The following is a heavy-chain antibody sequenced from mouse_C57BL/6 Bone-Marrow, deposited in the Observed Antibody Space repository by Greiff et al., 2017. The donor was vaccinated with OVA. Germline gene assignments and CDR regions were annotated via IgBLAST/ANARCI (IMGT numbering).Heavy chain of an antibody. CDR3: ARHGSGYVPSYYAMDY. CDR2: ISNLAYSI. J-gene: IGHJ4*01. CDR1: GFTFSDYG. Sequence: EVQRVESGGGLVQPGGSLKLSCAASGFTFSDYGMAWVRQAPRKGPEWVAFISNLAYSIYYADTVTGRFTLSRENATNTLYLEMSSLRSEDTAMYYCARHGSGYVPSYYAMDYWGQGTSVTVSS. V-gene: IGHV5-15*01. D-gene: IGHD3-2*02.